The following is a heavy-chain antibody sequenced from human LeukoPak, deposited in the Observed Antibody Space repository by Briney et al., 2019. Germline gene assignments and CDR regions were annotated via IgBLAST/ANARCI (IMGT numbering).Heavy chain of an antibody. D-gene: IGHD2-2*01. Sequence: PGESLKISCKGSGYSFTSYWIGWVRQMPGKGLEWMGIIYPGDSDTRYSPSFQGQVTISADKSITTAYLQWSSLKASDTAMYYCAIKGGPATISYYMDVWGKGTTVTVSS. J-gene: IGHJ6*03. CDR1: GYSFTSYW. CDR3: AIKGGPATISYYMDV. V-gene: IGHV5-51*01. CDR2: IYPGDSDT.